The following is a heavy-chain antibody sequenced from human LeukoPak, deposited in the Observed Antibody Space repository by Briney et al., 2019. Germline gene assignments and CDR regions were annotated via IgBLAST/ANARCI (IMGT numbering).Heavy chain of an antibody. CDR2: ISAYNGNT. Sequence: ASVKVSCEASGYTFTSYGISWVRQAPGQGREWMGWISAYNGNTNYAQKLQGRVTMTTDTSTSAAYMELRSLRSDDTAVYYCARETEPYYYMDVWGKGTTVTISS. CDR1: GYTFTSYG. V-gene: IGHV1-18*01. J-gene: IGHJ6*03. D-gene: IGHD1-14*01. CDR3: ARETEPYYYMDV.